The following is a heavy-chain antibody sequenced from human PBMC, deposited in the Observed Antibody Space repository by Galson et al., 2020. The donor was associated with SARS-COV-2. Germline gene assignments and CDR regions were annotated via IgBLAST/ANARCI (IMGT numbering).Heavy chain of an antibody. V-gene: IGHV3-33*01. CDR2: IWYDGSNK. CDR1: GFTFSSYG. Sequence: GGSLRLSCAASGFTFSSYGMHWVRQAPGKGLEWVAVIWYDGSNKYYADSVKGRFTISRDNSKNTLYLQMNSLRAEDTAVYYCARDLIWIVRFLEWNYYGMDVWGQGTTVTVSS. D-gene: IGHD3-3*01. J-gene: IGHJ6*02. CDR3: ARDLIWIVRFLEWNYYGMDV.